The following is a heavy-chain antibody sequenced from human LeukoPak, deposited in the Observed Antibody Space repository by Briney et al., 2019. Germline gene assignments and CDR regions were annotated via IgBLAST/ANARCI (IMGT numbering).Heavy chain of an antibody. D-gene: IGHD5-12*01. CDR3: ASPSPDIVATIDLDVAVAAAFDY. CDR1: GYSISSGYY. V-gene: IGHV4-38-2*02. Sequence: PSETLSLTCTVSGYSISSGYYWGWIRQPPGKGLEWIGSIYHSGSTYYNPSLKSRVTISVDTSKNQFSLKLSSVTAADTAVYYCASPSPDIVATIDLDVAVAAAFDYWGQGTLVTVSS. CDR2: IYHSGST. J-gene: IGHJ4*02.